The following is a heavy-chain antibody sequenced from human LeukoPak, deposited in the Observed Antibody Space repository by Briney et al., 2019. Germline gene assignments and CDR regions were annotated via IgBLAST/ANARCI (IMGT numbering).Heavy chain of an antibody. CDR3: ARDSLRYYGSGSP. CDR1: GYTFTTYN. CDR2: ISGYNGNT. V-gene: IGHV1-18*01. J-gene: IGHJ5*02. Sequence: GASVKVSCKASGYTFTTYNINWVRQAPGQGLEWMGWISGYNGNTNYAQKLQGRVTMTTDTSTSTAYMELRSLRSDDTAVYYCARDSLRYYGSGSPWGQGTLVTVSS. D-gene: IGHD3-10*01.